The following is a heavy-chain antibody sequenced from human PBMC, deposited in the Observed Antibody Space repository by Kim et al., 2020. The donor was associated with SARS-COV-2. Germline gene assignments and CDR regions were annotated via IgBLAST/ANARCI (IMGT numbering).Heavy chain of an antibody. CDR2: ISGSGGST. D-gene: IGHD6-13*01. CDR3: AKDLRYSSYWPPNYYYGMDV. J-gene: IGHJ6*02. CDR1: GFTFSSYA. V-gene: IGHV3-23*01. Sequence: GGSLRLSCAASGFTFSSYAMSWVRQAPGKGLEWVSAISGSGGSTYYVDSVKGRFTISRDNSKNTLYLQMNSLRAEDTAVYYCAKDLRYSSYWPPNYYYGMDVWGQGTTVTVSS.